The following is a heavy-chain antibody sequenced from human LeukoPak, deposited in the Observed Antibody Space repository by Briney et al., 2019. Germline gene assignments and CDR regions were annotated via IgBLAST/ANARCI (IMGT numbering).Heavy chain of an antibody. J-gene: IGHJ5*02. D-gene: IGHD6-6*01. Sequence: GASVKVSCKASGYTFTSYGISWVRQAPGQGLEWMGWISAYNGNTNYAQKLQGRVTMTTDTSTSTAYMELRSLRSDDTAVYYCARDIRGQLVTGNWFDPWGQGTLVTVSS. CDR2: ISAYNGNT. CDR3: ARDIRGQLVTGNWFDP. CDR1: GYTFTSYG. V-gene: IGHV1-18*01.